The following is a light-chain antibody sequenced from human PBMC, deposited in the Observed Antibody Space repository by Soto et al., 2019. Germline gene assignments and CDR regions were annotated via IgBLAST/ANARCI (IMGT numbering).Light chain of an antibody. Sequence: QSALTQPASVSGSPGQSITISCTGTSSDVGGYNYVSWYQQHPGKAPKLIIYEVSNRPSGVSNRFSGSKSGNTASLTISGLQAEDEADYYCSLYASTNTFMFGGGTKLTVL. CDR2: EVS. CDR3: SLYASTNTFM. CDR1: SSDVGGYNY. V-gene: IGLV2-14*01. J-gene: IGLJ3*02.